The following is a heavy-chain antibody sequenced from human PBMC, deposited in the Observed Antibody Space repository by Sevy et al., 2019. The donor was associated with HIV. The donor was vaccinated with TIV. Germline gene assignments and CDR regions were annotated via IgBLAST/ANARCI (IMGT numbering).Heavy chain of an antibody. Sequence: ASVKVSCKTSGYTLTDYYIHWVRQAPRQGLEWVGRINPNSDGTNYAQRIEGRVTMTRDASISTAYLELNRLRPDDAAVYYCARVAARQMDVWGQGSTVTVSS. CDR3: ARVAARQMDV. D-gene: IGHD6-6*01. CDR1: GYTLTDYY. V-gene: IGHV1-2*06. J-gene: IGHJ6*02. CDR2: INPNSDGT.